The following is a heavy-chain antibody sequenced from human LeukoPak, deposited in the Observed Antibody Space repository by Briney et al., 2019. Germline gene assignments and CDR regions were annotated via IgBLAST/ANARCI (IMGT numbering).Heavy chain of an antibody. V-gene: IGHV3-21*01. CDR3: ARAAAVTMVRGVITAFDY. J-gene: IGHJ4*02. D-gene: IGHD3-10*01. CDR1: GFTFSSYS. CDR2: ISSSSSYI. Sequence: GGSLRPSCAASGFTFSSYSMNWVRQAPGKGLEWVSSISSSSSYIYYADSVKGRFTISRDNAKNSLYLQMNSLRAEDTAVYYCARAAAVTMVRGVITAFDYWGQGTLVTVSS.